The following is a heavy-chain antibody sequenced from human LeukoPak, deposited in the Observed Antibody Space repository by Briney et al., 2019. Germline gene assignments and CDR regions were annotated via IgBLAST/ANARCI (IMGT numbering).Heavy chain of an antibody. D-gene: IGHD3-9*01. V-gene: IGHV1-69*05. CDR1: GGTFSSYA. Sequence: SVKVSCKASGGTFSSYAISWVRQAPGQGLEWMGGIIPIFGTANYAQKFQGRVTITTDESTSTAYMELSSLRSDDTAVYYCAREKGLRYFDWLSAAFDIWGQGTMVTVSS. CDR2: IIPIFGTA. J-gene: IGHJ3*02. CDR3: AREKGLRYFDWLSAAFDI.